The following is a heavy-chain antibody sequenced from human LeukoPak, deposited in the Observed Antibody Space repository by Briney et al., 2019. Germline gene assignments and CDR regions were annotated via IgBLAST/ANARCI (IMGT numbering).Heavy chain of an antibody. CDR3: AREGSSSPSAFDI. J-gene: IGHJ3*02. Sequence: ASVKVSYKASGYTFTGYYMHWVRQAPGQGLEWMGWINPNSGGTNYAQKFQGRVTMTRDTSISTAYMELSRLRSDDTAVYYCAREGSSSPSAFDIWGQGTMVTVSS. CDR1: GYTFTGYY. D-gene: IGHD6-6*01. V-gene: IGHV1-2*02. CDR2: INPNSGGT.